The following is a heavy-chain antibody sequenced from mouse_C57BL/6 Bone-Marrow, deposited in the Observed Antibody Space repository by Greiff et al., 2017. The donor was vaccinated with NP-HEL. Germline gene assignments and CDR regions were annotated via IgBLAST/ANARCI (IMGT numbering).Heavy chain of an antibody. Sequence: EVQLQQSGPGLVKPSQTVFLTCTVTGISINTGNYRWSWIRPFPGNKLEWIGYIYYSGTITYNPSLTSRTTITRDTPKNQFFLEMNSLTAEDTATYYCAREPSYGDYEYFDVWGTGTTVTVSS. CDR3: AREPSYGDYEYFDV. V-gene: IGHV3-5*01. D-gene: IGHD2-13*01. CDR1: GISINTGNYR. CDR2: IYYSGTI. J-gene: IGHJ1*03.